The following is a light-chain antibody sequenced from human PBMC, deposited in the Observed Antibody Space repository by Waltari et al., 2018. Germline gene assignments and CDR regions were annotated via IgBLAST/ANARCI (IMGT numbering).Light chain of an antibody. CDR1: TGSIAGHY. CDR3: QSYDNSNPLV. CDR2: ENN. Sequence: NFMLTHPHSVSDSPGKTVTIHCTRSTGSIAGHYVQWSTQRPRTSPPNVLSENNQRPSGVPDRFSGSIDSSSNSVSLTISGLKTEDEADYYCQSYDNSNPLVFGGGTKLTVL. J-gene: IGLJ3*02. V-gene: IGLV6-57*01.